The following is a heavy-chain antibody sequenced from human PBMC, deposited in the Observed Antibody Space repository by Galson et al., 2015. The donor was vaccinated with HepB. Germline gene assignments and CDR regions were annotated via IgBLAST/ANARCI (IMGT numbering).Heavy chain of an antibody. Sequence: SVKVSCKASGFTFTSSAEQWVRQARGQRLEWIGWIVVGSGNTNYAQKFQERVTITRDMSTSTAYMELSSLRSEDTAVYYCAAVAIAAAGTGVGIYFDYWGQGTLVTVSS. CDR1: GFTFTSSA. D-gene: IGHD6-13*01. J-gene: IGHJ4*02. CDR3: AAVAIAAAGTGVGIYFDY. V-gene: IGHV1-58*01. CDR2: IVVGSGNT.